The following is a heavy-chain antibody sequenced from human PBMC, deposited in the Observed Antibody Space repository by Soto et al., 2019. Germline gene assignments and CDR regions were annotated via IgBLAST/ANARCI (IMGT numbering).Heavy chain of an antibody. D-gene: IGHD3-22*01. J-gene: IGHJ6*02. V-gene: IGHV1-69*12. CDR1: GGSLSNYG. CDR2: IIPVFGTA. CDR3: ARGDAAKIVVTTYYAMDV. Sequence: QVQLVQSGAEVKKPGSSVKVSCKASGGSLSNYGISWVRQAPGQGLEWMGGIIPVFGTANYAQKFQGRVTITADESTSRGYMDVSRLRAEETAVSYCARGDAAKIVVTTYYAMDVWGQGTTVTVSS.